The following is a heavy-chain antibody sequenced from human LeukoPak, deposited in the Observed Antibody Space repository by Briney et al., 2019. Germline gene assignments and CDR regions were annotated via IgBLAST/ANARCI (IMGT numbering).Heavy chain of an antibody. J-gene: IGHJ4*02. D-gene: IGHD6-6*01. CDR3: ARLLGKRSSSVGDY. CDR1: GYSFTTHW. Sequence: GESLKISCKGSGYSFTTHWIGWVRQMPGKGLEWMGIIYPGDSDTRYSPSFQGQVTISADKSISTAYLQWNSLKASDSAMYYCARLLGKRSSSVGDYWGQGTLVTVSS. CDR2: IYPGDSDT. V-gene: IGHV5-51*01.